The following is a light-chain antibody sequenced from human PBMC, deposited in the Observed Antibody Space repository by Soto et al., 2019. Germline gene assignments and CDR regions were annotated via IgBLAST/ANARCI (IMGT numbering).Light chain of an antibody. CDR3: CSYAGSSTPYV. CDR1: SSDVGSYNL. Sequence: SVLTQPASVSGPPGQSITISCTGTSSDVGSYNLVSWYQQHPGKAPKLMIYEGSKRPSGVSNRFSGSKSGNTASLTISGLQAEDEADYYCCSYAGSSTPYVFGTGTKVTVL. J-gene: IGLJ1*01. V-gene: IGLV2-23*01. CDR2: EGS.